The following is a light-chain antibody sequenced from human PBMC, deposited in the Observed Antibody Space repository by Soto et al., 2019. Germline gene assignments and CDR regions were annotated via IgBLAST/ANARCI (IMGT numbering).Light chain of an antibody. CDR3: QQYGISPNT. Sequence: ETVMTQSPGTLSLSPGERATLSCRASQSVSSGYLAWYQQKPGQAPSLLIFGSSNRATGIPDRFTGSGSGTDFTLTISRLEPEDFALYYCQQYGISPNTFGQGTKLEIK. CDR2: GSS. J-gene: IGKJ2*01. V-gene: IGKV3-20*01. CDR1: QSVSSGY.